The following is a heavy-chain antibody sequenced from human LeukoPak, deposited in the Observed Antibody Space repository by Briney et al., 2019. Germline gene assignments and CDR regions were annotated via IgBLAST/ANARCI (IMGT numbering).Heavy chain of an antibody. J-gene: IGHJ4*02. CDR1: GFTFSNYW. V-gene: IGHV3-74*01. CDR3: ARGIPEGYSRYGHYVSDY. Sequence: PGGSLRLSCAASGFTFSNYWMHWVRQAPGKGLVWVSRISIDWTSTTYADSVKGRFTISRDNAKNTLYLQMNSLRAEDTALIYCARGIPEGYSRYGHYVSDYWGQGTLVTVSS. D-gene: IGHD4-17*01. CDR2: ISIDWTST.